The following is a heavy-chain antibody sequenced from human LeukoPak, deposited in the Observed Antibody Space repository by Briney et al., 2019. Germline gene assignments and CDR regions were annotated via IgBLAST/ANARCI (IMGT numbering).Heavy chain of an antibody. V-gene: IGHV4-59*01. J-gene: IGHJ5*02. CDR2: ICYSGST. Sequence: SETLSLTCTVSGGSISSYYWSWIRQPPGKGLQWIGYICYSGSTNYNPSLKSRVTISVDTSKNQFSLKLSSVTAADTAVYYCARPWELWQDNWFDPWGQGTLVTVSS. CDR1: GGSISSYY. D-gene: IGHD1-26*01. CDR3: ARPWELWQDNWFDP.